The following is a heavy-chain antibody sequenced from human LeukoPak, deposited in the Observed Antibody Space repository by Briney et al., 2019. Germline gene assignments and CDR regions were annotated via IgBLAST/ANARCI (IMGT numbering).Heavy chain of an antibody. V-gene: IGHV4-34*01. CDR2: INHSGST. Sequence: SETLSLTCAVYGGSFSGYYWSWSRQPPGKGLEWIGEINHSGSTNYNPSLKSRVTISVDTSKNQFSLKLSSVTAADTAVYYCASTVGYYYGSGRQTWGQGTLVTVSS. CDR1: GGSFSGYY. CDR3: ASTVGYYYGSGRQT. D-gene: IGHD3-10*01. J-gene: IGHJ5*02.